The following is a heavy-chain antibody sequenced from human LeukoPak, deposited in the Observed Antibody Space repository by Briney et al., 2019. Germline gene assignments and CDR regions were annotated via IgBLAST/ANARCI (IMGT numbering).Heavy chain of an antibody. V-gene: IGHV3-33*01. Sequence: GGSLRLSCAASGFTFSSYGMHWVRQAPGKGLEWVAVIWYDGSNKYYADSVKGRFTISRDNTKNTLYLQMNSLRAEDTAVYYCARDKLLVPYYFDYWGQGTLVTVSS. CDR2: IWYDGSNK. CDR1: GFTFSSYG. J-gene: IGHJ4*02. D-gene: IGHD2-2*01. CDR3: ARDKLLVPYYFDY.